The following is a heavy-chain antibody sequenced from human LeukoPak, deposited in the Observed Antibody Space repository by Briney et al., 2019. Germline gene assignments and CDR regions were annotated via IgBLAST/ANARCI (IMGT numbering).Heavy chain of an antibody. J-gene: IGHJ4*02. CDR3: ARARALGGYPSN. CDR1: GYTFTSYY. CDR2: INPSGGST. V-gene: IGHV1-46*01. D-gene: IGHD3-16*02. Sequence: ASVTVSCKASGYTFTSYYMHWVRQAPGQGLEWMGIINPSGGSTSYAQKFQGRVTMTRDTSTSTVYMELSSLRSEDTAVYYCARARALGGYPSNWGQGTLVTVSS.